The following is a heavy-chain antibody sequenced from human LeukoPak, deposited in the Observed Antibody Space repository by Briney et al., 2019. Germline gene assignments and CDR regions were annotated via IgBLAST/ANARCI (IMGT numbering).Heavy chain of an antibody. CDR2: IGTAGDT. CDR1: GFTFSSYD. CDR3: ARNPDVWQGYYYYGMDV. Sequence: QAGGSLRLSCAASGFTFSSYDMHWVRQATGKGLEWVSAIGTAGDTYYPGSVKGRFTMSRENAKNSLYLQMNSLRAGDTAVYYCARNPDVWQGYYYYGMDVWGQGTTVTVSS. V-gene: IGHV3-13*01. J-gene: IGHJ6*02.